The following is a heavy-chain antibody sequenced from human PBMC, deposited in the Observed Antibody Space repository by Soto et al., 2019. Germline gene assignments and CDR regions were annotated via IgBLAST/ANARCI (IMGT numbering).Heavy chain of an antibody. CDR3: AKVPQWVLRYHDWFFDY. CDR2: ISGSGDIT. V-gene: IGHV3-23*01. D-gene: IGHD3-9*01. CDR1: GFSFSNSA. Sequence: EVQLLESGGGLVQPGGSLRLSCAVSGFSFSNSAMTWVRQAPGKGLEWVSGISGSGDITYNTDSVKGRFAISRDTSKNVVYLQMRSLRAEDTAVYYCAKVPQWVLRYHDWFFDYWGQRTLVTVSS. J-gene: IGHJ4*02.